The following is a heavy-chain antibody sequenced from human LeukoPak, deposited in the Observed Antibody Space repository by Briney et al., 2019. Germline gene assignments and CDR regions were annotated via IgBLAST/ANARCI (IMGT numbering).Heavy chain of an antibody. CDR2: ISYDGTNK. Sequence: GGSLRLSCAASGFTFSNYDMHWVRQAPGKGLEWVAVISYDGTNKYYADSVKGRFTISRDNSRNTLHLQMNSLRAEDTAVYYCAKDDRGNEAPFDYWGQGTLVTVSS. J-gene: IGHJ4*02. CDR3: AKDDRGNEAPFDY. V-gene: IGHV3-30*18. CDR1: GFTFSNYD.